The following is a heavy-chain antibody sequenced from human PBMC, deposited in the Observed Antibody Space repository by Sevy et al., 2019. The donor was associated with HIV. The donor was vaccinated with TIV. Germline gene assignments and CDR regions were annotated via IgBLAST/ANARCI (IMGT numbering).Heavy chain of an antibody. Sequence: GGSLRLSCAASGFIFSSHELNRVRQAPGKGLEWVSYVSSRGAITHYADSVRGRFTISRDNAQNSLYLQMNSLRVEDTAIYFCARGLSTYGSYYFDFWGRGTLVTVSS. J-gene: IGHJ4*02. CDR2: VSSRGAIT. V-gene: IGHV3-48*03. D-gene: IGHD3-10*01. CDR1: GFIFSSHE. CDR3: ARGLSTYGSYYFDF.